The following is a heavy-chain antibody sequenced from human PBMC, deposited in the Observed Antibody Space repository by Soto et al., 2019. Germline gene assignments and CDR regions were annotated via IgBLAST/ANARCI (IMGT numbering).Heavy chain of an antibody. CDR1: GGSISSSNW. V-gene: IGHV4-4*02. CDR2: IYHSGST. Sequence: SETLSLTCAVSGGSISSSNWWSWVRQPPGKGLEWIGEIYHSGSTNYNPSLKSRVTISVDKSKNQFSLELSSVTAADTAVYYCARGEGYCSSTSCYGDYYYYYGMDVWGQGXTVTVYS. J-gene: IGHJ6*02. CDR3: ARGEGYCSSTSCYGDYYYYYGMDV. D-gene: IGHD2-2*01.